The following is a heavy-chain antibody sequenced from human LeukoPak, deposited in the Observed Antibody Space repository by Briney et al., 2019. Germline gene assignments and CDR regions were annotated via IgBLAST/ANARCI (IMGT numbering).Heavy chain of an antibody. CDR1: RLTFSASA. Sequence: AGGSLRLSCAASRLTFSASAMHGVRQASGKGLEWVGRIRSKANSYATAYAASVKGRFTISRDDSKNTAYLQMNSLKTEDTAVYYCTSGDPKYYYDRSGYYGYWGQGTLVTVSS. CDR3: TSGDPKYYYDRSGYYGY. D-gene: IGHD3-22*01. V-gene: IGHV3-73*01. CDR2: IRSKANSYAT. J-gene: IGHJ4*02.